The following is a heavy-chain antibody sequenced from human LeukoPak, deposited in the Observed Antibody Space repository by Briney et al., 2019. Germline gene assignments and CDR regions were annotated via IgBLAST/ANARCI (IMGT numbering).Heavy chain of an antibody. J-gene: IGHJ3*02. CDR1: GVSISSYY. CDR3: ARHYYDSTHDAFDI. Sequence: PSETLSLTCTVSGVSISSYYWSWVRQPPGKGLEWVGYIYYSGRTNYTPSLQSPVTISVDTSKNQFSLKLSSVTAAHTAVYYCARHYYDSTHDAFDIWGQGTMVTVSS. CDR2: IYYSGRT. V-gene: IGHV4-59*08. D-gene: IGHD3-22*01.